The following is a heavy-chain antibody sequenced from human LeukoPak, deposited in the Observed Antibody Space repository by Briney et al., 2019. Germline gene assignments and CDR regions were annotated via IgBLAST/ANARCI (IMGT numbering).Heavy chain of an antibody. CDR3: ARHHREAAGTYFGY. D-gene: IGHD6-13*01. J-gene: IGHJ4*02. Sequence: SETLSLTCTVSGGSIRSYSWSWIRQPPGKGLEWIGYIYNSGSNNYNPSLKSRVTISVDTSKNQFSLKLSSVTAADTAVYYCARHHREAAGTYFGYWGQGTLVTVSS. CDR1: GGSIRSYS. V-gene: IGHV4-59*08. CDR2: IYNSGSN.